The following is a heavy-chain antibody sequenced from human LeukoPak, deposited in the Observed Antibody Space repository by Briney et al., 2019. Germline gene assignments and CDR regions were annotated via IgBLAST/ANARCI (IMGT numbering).Heavy chain of an antibody. J-gene: IGHJ4*02. V-gene: IGHV1-69*04. Sequence: LRASVKVSCKASGGIFNSYVVSWVRQAPGQGLEWMGRIIPILGIANYAQKFQGRVTITADKSTSTAYMELSSLRSEDTAVYYCARVERNGTPYYYDSSGYYRYWGQGTLVTVSS. CDR3: ARVERNGTPYYYDSSGYYRY. CDR2: IIPILGIA. CDR1: GGIFNSYV. D-gene: IGHD3-22*01.